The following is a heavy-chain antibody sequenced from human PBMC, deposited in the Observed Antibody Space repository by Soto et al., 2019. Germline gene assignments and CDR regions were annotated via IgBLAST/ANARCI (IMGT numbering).Heavy chain of an antibody. CDR3: VRSRYGGCFDF. CDR2: ISSNGGST. V-gene: IGHV3-64*01. D-gene: IGHD4-17*01. J-gene: IGHJ4*02. CDR1: GFTFRTYG. Sequence: GGSLRLSCAASGFTFRTYGMHWVRQAPGKGLEYVSVISSNGGSTYYANSVKGRFTISRDNSKNTLYLQMGSLRAEDMAVYYCVRSRYGGCFDFWGQGTLVTVSS.